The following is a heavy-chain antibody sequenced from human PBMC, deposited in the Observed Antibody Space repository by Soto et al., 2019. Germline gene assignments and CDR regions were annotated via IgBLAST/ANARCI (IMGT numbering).Heavy chain of an antibody. D-gene: IGHD6-13*01. CDR1: GYTFTRYY. Sequence: QVQLVQSGAEVKKPGASVKVSCKASGYTFTRYYMHWVRQAPGQGLEWMGIINPSGGSTSDAEEFQGIVTLTRDTSTSTVYMELTSLRSEDTAVYYCARSRGGSTWYDAFDIWGQGTMVTVSS. CDR2: INPSGGST. V-gene: IGHV1-46*01. CDR3: ARSRGGSTWYDAFDI. J-gene: IGHJ3*02.